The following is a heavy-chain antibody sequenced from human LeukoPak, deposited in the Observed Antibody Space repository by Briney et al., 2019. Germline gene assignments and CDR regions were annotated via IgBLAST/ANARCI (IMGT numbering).Heavy chain of an antibody. CDR2: IYYSGSS. CDR1: GGSISSYY. Sequence: SETLSLTCTVSGGSISSYYWSWIRQPPGKGREWVGYIYYSGSSNYNPSLKSRVNISVEKSKNQFSLKRSSVTAADTAVYYCARDTGYGGNSGADYYYYMDVWGKGTTVTVSS. J-gene: IGHJ6*03. D-gene: IGHD4-23*01. CDR3: ARDTGYGGNSGADYYYYMDV. V-gene: IGHV4-59*01.